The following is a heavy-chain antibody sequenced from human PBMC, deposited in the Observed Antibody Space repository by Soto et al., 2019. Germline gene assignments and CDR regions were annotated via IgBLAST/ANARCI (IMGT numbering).Heavy chain of an antibody. D-gene: IGHD3-22*01. J-gene: IGHJ4*02. CDR2: ISVYNGNT. CDR1: GYSFATSG. CDR3: ARAGQYYDSRGYVN. V-gene: IGHV1-18*01. Sequence: QVKLVQSGTEVKKPGASFKVSCKASGYSFATSGISWVRQAPGQGLEWMGWISVYNGNTNYDQKLHDRVPMTTDTYTTTAYPELRSLRSDDTAVYYCARAGQYYDSRGYVNWGQGTLVTVSS.